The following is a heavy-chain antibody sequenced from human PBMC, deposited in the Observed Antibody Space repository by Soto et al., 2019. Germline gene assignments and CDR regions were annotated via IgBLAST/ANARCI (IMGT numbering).Heavy chain of an antibody. CDR1: GFTFSSYG. CDR3: AKGQRGGMDV. CDR2: ISYDGSNK. Sequence: QVRLVESGGGVVQPGRSLRLSCAASGFTFSSYGMHWVRQAPGKGLEWVAVISYDGSNKYYADSVKGRFTISRDNSKNTLYLQMNSLRAEDTAVYYCAKGQRGGMDVWGQGTTVTVSS. J-gene: IGHJ6*02. D-gene: IGHD3-10*01. V-gene: IGHV3-30*18.